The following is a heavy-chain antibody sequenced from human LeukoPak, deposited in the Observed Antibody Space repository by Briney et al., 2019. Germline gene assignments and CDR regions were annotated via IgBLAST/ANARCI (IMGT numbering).Heavy chain of an antibody. CDR1: GYTFITYG. CDR2: ISAYNGDT. J-gene: IGHJ4*02. V-gene: IGHV1-18*01. Sequence: ASVKVSCKASGYTFITYGISWVRQAPGQGLEWMGWISAYNGDTNYAQKLQGRVTMTTDTSTSTAYMELRSLRSDDTAVYYCGRGPYCSGGTRYSQYFDYWGQGTPVTVSS. D-gene: IGHD2-15*01. CDR3: GRGPYCSGGTRYSQYFDY.